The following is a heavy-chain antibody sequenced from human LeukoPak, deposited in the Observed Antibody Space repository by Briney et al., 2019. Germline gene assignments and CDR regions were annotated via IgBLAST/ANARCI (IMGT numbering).Heavy chain of an antibody. CDR1: GFTFSTYA. CDR3: ARVGAAGDYYYYYMDV. Sequence: PGGSLRLSCAASGFTFSTYAMSWVRQAPGKGLEWVSYISSSGSTIYYADSVKGRFTISRDNAKNSLYLQMNSLRAEDTAVYYCARVGAAGDYYYYYMDVWGKGTTVTISS. CDR2: ISSSGSTI. V-gene: IGHV3-48*03. D-gene: IGHD6-13*01. J-gene: IGHJ6*03.